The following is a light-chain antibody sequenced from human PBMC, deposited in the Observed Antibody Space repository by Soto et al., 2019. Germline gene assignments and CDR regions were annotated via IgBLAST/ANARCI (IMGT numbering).Light chain of an antibody. V-gene: IGKV3-20*01. Sequence: EIVLTQSPGTLSLSPGERATLSCRASQSVSSSYLAWYQQKPGQAPRLLIYGASSRATGIPDRFSGSGSGTDFKLTISRLEPEDFAVYYCQQYGSSLTWTFGQGTKVEIK. CDR2: GAS. J-gene: IGKJ1*01. CDR1: QSVSSSY. CDR3: QQYGSSLTWT.